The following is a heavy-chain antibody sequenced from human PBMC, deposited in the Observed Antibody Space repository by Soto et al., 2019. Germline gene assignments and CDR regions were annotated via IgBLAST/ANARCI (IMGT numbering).Heavy chain of an antibody. V-gene: IGHV3-11*06. CDR1: GFTFSDYY. CDR2: ISSSSSYT. CDR3: ARDGAWFGEFSEADNWFDP. J-gene: IGHJ5*02. D-gene: IGHD3-10*01. Sequence: PGGSLRLSCAASGFTFSDYYMSWIRQAPGKGLEWVSYISSSSSYTNYADSVKGRFTISRDNAKNSLYLQMSSLRAEDTAVYYCARDGAWFGEFSEADNWFDPWGQGTLVTVSS.